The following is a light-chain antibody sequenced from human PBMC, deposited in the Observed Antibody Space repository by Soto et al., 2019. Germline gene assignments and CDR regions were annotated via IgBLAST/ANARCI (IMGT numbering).Light chain of an antibody. CDR1: ELGDKY. Sequence: SYKLTQPPSVSVSPGQTASIACSGDELGDKYACWYQQKPGQSPVLVIYQDTKRPSGIPDRFSGSNSGNTATLTISGTQAMDEADYYCQAWDSSTRLVVFGGGTKLTVL. CDR3: QAWDSSTRLVV. V-gene: IGLV3-1*01. CDR2: QDT. J-gene: IGLJ2*01.